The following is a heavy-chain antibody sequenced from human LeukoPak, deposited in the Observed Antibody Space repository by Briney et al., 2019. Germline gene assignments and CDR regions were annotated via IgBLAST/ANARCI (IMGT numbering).Heavy chain of an antibody. J-gene: IGHJ5*02. CDR1: GGSFSGYY. D-gene: IGHD3-10*01. CDR2: INHSGST. V-gene: IGHV4-34*01. Sequence: SETLSLTSAVYGGSFSGYYWSWIRQPPGKGLEWIGEINHSGSTNYNPSLKSRVTISVDTSKNQFSLKLSSVTAADTAVYYCARGVIQRRHYYGSGSYLVWFDPWGQGTLVTVSS. CDR3: ARGVIQRRHYYGSGSYLVWFDP.